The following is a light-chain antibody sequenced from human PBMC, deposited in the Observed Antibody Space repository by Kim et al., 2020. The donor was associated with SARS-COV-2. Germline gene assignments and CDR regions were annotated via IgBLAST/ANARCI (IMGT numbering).Light chain of an antibody. Sequence: PGERATRSCRASQSVSSSYLAWYQHKPGQAPRLLIYGASTRATGIPDRFSGSGSGTDFTLTISRLEPEDFAVYYCHQFDSSPRTFGQGTKVDIK. V-gene: IGKV3-20*01. CDR1: QSVSSSY. CDR2: GAS. CDR3: HQFDSSPRT. J-gene: IGKJ1*01.